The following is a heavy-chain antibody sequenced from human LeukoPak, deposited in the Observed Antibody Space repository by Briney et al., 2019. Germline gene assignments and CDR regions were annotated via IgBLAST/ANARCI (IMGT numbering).Heavy chain of an antibody. CDR2: IKQDGSEK. D-gene: IGHD6-6*01. V-gene: IGHV3-7*01. CDR3: ARSRDSTSPNIFDY. J-gene: IGHJ4*02. Sequence: GGSLRLSCAASGFTFSSYWMSRVRQAPGKGLEWVANIKQDGSEKYYVDSVKGRFTISRDNAKTSLNLQMNSLRAEDTAVYYCARSRDSTSPNIFDYWGQGTLVTVSS. CDR1: GFTFSSYW.